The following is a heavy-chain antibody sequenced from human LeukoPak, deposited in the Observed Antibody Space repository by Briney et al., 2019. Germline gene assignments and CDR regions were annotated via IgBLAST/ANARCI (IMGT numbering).Heavy chain of an antibody. CDR3: ARGREGITIFGVAFDY. CDR1: GYTFTSYD. V-gene: IGHV1-69*13. CDR2: IIPIFGTA. Sequence: GASVKVSCKASGYTFTSYDINWVQQAPGQGLEWMGGIIPIFGTANYAQKFQGRVTITADESTSTAYMELSSLRSEDTAVYYCARGREGITIFGVAFDYWGQGTLVTVSS. D-gene: IGHD3-3*01. J-gene: IGHJ4*02.